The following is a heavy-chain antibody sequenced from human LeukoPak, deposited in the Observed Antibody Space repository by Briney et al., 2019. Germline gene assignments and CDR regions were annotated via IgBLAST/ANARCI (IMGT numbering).Heavy chain of an antibody. Sequence: GGSLRLPCAASGFAFSGYSMNWVRQAPGKGLEWLSYISSGSSTIYYADSVKGRFTISRDNAKNSLYLQMNSLRAEDTAVYYCARSRTGDYFDYWGPGTLVTVSS. CDR3: ARSRTGDYFDY. CDR2: ISSGSSTI. V-gene: IGHV3-48*01. D-gene: IGHD2-8*02. J-gene: IGHJ4*02. CDR1: GFAFSGYS.